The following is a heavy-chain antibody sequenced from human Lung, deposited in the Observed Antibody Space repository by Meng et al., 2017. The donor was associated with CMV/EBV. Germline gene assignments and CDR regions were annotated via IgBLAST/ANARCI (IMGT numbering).Heavy chain of an antibody. Sequence: SETLSLTCTVSGGSISSSDYYWAWLRQTPGKGLEDFGSIHYDGTTYYNPSLKSRVTMSLDASKNQFSLRLSSVTAADTAVYYCARDYKYDTSPFDYWGRGTLVXVSS. J-gene: IGHJ4*02. D-gene: IGHD3-22*01. CDR3: ARDYKYDTSPFDY. CDR2: IHYDGTT. CDR1: GGSISSSDYY. V-gene: IGHV4-39*07.